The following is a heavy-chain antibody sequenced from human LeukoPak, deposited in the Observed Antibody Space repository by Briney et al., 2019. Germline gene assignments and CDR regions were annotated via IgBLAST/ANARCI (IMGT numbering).Heavy chain of an antibody. CDR1: GYTFTGYY. J-gene: IGHJ3*02. V-gene: IGHV1-2*02. Sequence: ASVKVSCKASGYTFTGYYMHWVRQAPGRGLEWMGWINPNSGGTNYAQKFQGRVTMTRDTSISTAYMELSSLRSEDTAVYYCAREGSTTVVTPGAFDIWGQGTMVTVSS. D-gene: IGHD4-23*01. CDR2: INPNSGGT. CDR3: AREGSTTVVTPGAFDI.